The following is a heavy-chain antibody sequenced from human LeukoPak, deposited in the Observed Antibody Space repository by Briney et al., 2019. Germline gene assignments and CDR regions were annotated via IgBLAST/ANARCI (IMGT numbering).Heavy chain of an antibody. CDR3: AKESPPGIAVAGTIDY. D-gene: IGHD6-19*01. CDR1: GFTFSSYS. V-gene: IGHV3-48*01. Sequence: GGSLRLSCAASGFTFSSYSMNWVRQAPGKGLEWVSYISSSSSTMYYADSVKGRFTISRDNAKNTLYLQMNSLRAEDTAVYYCAKESPPGIAVAGTIDYWGQGTLVTVSS. CDR2: ISSSSSTM. J-gene: IGHJ4*02.